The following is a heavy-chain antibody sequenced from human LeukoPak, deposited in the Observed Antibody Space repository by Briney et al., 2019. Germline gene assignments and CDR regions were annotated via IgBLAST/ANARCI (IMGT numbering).Heavy chain of an antibody. Sequence: GGSLRLSCAASGFTFSSYDMHWVRQVTGKDLEWVSAIGTAADTYYPGSVRGRFTISRENAKNSLYLQMNSLTAGDTAVYYCARGSGAYFDYWGQGILVTVS. CDR1: GFTFSSYD. CDR2: IGTAADT. CDR3: ARGSGAYFDY. J-gene: IGHJ4*02. D-gene: IGHD3-3*01. V-gene: IGHV3-13*04.